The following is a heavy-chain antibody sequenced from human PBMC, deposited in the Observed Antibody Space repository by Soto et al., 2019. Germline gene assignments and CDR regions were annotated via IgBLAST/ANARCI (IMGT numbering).Heavy chain of an antibody. CDR3: ARHSSDTAMANAFDI. CDR1: GGSISSSSYY. J-gene: IGHJ3*02. V-gene: IGHV4-39*01. CDR2: IYYSGST. Sequence: PSETLSLTCTVSGGSISSSSYYWGWIRQPPGKGLEWIGSIYYSGSTYYNPSLKSRVTISVDTSKNQFSLKLSSVTAADTAVYYCARHSSDTAMANAFDIWGQGTMVTVSS. D-gene: IGHD5-18*01.